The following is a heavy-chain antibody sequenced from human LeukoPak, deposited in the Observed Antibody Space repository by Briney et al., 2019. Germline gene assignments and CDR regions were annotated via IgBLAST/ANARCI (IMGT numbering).Heavy chain of an antibody. Sequence: PSETLSLTCAVNGGSFGGYYWGWIRQSPGKGLEWIGEINHRGGTTYNPSLKSRVTISTDTSRNQFSLMLNSVTAADTAVYFCARGGWDAVPAALDVWGNGTTVIVSS. J-gene: IGHJ6*04. CDR2: INHRGGT. CDR1: GGSFGGYY. D-gene: IGHD2-2*01. CDR3: ARGGWDAVPAALDV. V-gene: IGHV4-34*01.